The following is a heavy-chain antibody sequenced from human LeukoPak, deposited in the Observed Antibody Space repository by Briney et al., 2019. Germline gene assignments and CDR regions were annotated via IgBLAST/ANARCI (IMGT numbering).Heavy chain of an antibody. CDR1: GFTFSNAW. CDR3: TTDLVQPERRTFDY. CDR2: IKSKTDGGTT. Sequence: GGSLRLSCAASGFTFSNAWMSWVRQAPGKGLEWVGRIKSKTDGGTTDYAAPVKGRFTISGDDSKNTLYLQMNSLKTEDTAVYYCTTDLVQPERRTFDYWGQGTLVTVSS. J-gene: IGHJ4*02. D-gene: IGHD1-1*01. V-gene: IGHV3-15*01.